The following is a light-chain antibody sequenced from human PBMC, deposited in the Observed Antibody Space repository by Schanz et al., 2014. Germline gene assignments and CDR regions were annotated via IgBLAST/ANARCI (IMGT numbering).Light chain of an antibody. V-gene: IGLV2-11*01. CDR3: SSYTTSNTLV. CDR1: SSDVGSYNY. J-gene: IGLJ3*02. Sequence: QSALTQPRSVSGSPGQSVTISCTGASSDVGSYNYVSWYQQHPGKAPKVTIYGVSKRPSGVPDRFSGSKSGNTASLTISGLQAEDEADYYCSSYTTSNTLVFGGGTKLTVL. CDR2: GVS.